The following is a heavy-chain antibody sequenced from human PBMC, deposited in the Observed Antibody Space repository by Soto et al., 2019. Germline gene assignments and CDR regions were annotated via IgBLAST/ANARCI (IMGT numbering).Heavy chain of an antibody. J-gene: IGHJ4*02. D-gene: IGHD6-13*01. CDR1: KFSFNNYW. CDR3: VREPWGFSGTWYDY. Sequence: LRLSCAASKFSFNNYWMHWVRQVPGKGPAWVSRINHDGSKTEYADSVKGRFTISRDNTKNTLYLQMNSLRVEDTAMYYCVREPWGFSGTWYDYWGQGTLVTVSS. CDR2: INHDGSKT. V-gene: IGHV3-74*01.